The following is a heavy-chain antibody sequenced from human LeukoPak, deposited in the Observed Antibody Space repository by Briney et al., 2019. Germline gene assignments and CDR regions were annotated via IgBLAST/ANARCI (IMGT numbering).Heavy chain of an antibody. D-gene: IGHD3-3*01. CDR1: GFTFSSYA. V-gene: IGHV3-30-3*01. CDR2: ISYDGSNK. J-gene: IGHJ4*02. CDR3: ARDRYDFWSGPQTFAPRMFFDY. Sequence: GRSLRLSCAASGFTFSSYAMHWVRQAPGKGLEWVAVISYDGSNKYYADSVKGRFTISRDNSKNTLYLQMNSLRAEDTAVYYCARDRYDFWSGPQTFAPRMFFDYWGQGTLVTVSS.